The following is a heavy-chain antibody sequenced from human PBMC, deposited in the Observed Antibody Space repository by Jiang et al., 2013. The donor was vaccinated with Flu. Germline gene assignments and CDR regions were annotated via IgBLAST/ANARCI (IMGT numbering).Heavy chain of an antibody. D-gene: IGHD5-12*01. J-gene: IGHJ4*02. CDR2: IYYTGST. V-gene: IGHV4-39*07. CDR3: ARALKYSGFELPYFDF. Sequence: KPSETLSLTCTVSGGSLSSTNYYWDWIRQPPGKGLEWIGSIYYTGSTYYNPSLRSRLTISVHTSKNQISLKLTSVTAADTAVYYCARALKYSGFELPYFDFWGQGTLVTVSS. CDR1: GGSLSSTNYY.